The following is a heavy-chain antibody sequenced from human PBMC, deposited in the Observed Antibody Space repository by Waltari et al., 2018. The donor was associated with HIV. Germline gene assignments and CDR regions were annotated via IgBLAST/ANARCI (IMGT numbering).Heavy chain of an antibody. CDR2: IYYSGST. CDR1: GGSISSSSYY. CDR3: ARDLRVVGATFDY. J-gene: IGHJ4*02. Sequence: QLQLQESGPGLVKPSETLSLTCTVSGGSISSSSYYWGWIRQPPGKGLEWIGSIYYSGSTYYNPSLKSRVTISVDTSKNQFSLKLSSVTAADTAVYYCARDLRVVGATFDYWGQGTLVTVSS. V-gene: IGHV4-39*07. D-gene: IGHD1-26*01.